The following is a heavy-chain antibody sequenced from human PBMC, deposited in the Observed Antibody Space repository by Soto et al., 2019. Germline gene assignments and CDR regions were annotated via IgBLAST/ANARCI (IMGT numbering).Heavy chain of an antibody. J-gene: IGHJ4*02. CDR1: GFTVSSKY. CDR2: IYSGGST. CDR3: ARSGDYQRFDY. D-gene: IGHD3-22*01. V-gene: IGHV3-53*02. Sequence: EVQLVETGGGLIQPGGSVRLSCAASGFTVSSKYMSWVRQAPGKGLEWVSVIYSGGSTYYADSVKGRFTISRDNSKNTLFLQMNSLRAEDTAVYFCARSGDYQRFDYWGQGTLVTVSS.